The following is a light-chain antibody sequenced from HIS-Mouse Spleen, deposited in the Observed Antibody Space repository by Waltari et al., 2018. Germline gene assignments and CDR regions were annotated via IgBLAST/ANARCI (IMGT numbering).Light chain of an antibody. CDR2: DVS. J-gene: IGLJ1*01. Sequence: QSALTQPRSVSGSPGQSVTISCTGTSSDVGGYNYFSCYQQHPGKAPKLMIYDVSKRPSGVPDRFSGSKSGNTASLTISGLQAEDEADYYCCSYAGSYRVFGTGTKVTVL. CDR3: CSYAGSYRV. V-gene: IGLV2-11*01. CDR1: SSDVGGYNY.